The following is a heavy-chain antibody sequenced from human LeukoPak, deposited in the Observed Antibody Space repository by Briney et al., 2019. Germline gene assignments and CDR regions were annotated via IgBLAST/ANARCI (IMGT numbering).Heavy chain of an antibody. Sequence: GESLKISCKGSGYSFTNYWIAWVRQMPEKGLEWLGIIHPGDSDARVSPSFQGQVTISADKSITTAYLQWSSLKASDTAVYYCARQEYSSSSVFDYWGQGTLVTVSS. J-gene: IGHJ4*02. CDR2: IHPGDSDA. CDR1: GYSFTNYW. V-gene: IGHV5-51*01. D-gene: IGHD6-6*01. CDR3: ARQEYSSSSVFDY.